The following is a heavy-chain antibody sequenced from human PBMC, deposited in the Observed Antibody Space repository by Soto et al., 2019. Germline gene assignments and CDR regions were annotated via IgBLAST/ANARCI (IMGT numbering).Heavy chain of an antibody. J-gene: IGHJ4*02. CDR1: GFTFSSYA. CDR3: AKGPHKYCSGGSCLFDY. D-gene: IGHD2-15*01. Sequence: PGGSLRLSCAASGFTFSSYAMSWVRQAPGKGPEWVSAISGSGGSTYYADSVKGRFTISRDNSKNTLYLQMNSLRAEDTAVYYCAKGPHKYCSGGSCLFDYWGQGTLVTVSS. V-gene: IGHV3-23*01. CDR2: ISGSGGST.